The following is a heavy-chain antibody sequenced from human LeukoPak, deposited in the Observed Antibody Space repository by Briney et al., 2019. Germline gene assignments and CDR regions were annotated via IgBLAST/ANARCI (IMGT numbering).Heavy chain of an antibody. CDR2: ITGNGGST. Sequence: PGGSLRLSCAASGFIFSSYAMSWVRQAPGKGLEWVSGITGNGGSTYSADSVKGRFTISRDNSKNTLYLQMNSLRAEDTAVYYCAKEDVVVPAVSLDYWGQGSLVTVSS. CDR3: AKEDVVVPAVSLDY. D-gene: IGHD2-2*01. V-gene: IGHV3-23*01. CDR1: GFIFSSYA. J-gene: IGHJ4*02.